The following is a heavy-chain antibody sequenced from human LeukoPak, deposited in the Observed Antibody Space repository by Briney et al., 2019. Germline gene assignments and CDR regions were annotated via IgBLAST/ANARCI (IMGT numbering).Heavy chain of an antibody. Sequence: PSETLSLTCTVSGGSISSSSYYWGWIRQPPGKGLEWIGSIYYSGSTYYNPSLKSRVTISVDTSKNQFSLKLSSVTAADTAVYYCARDGGITAANDYWGQGTLVSVSS. J-gene: IGHJ4*02. V-gene: IGHV4-39*07. CDR3: ARDGGITAANDY. CDR2: IYYSGST. D-gene: IGHD6-13*01. CDR1: GGSISSSSYY.